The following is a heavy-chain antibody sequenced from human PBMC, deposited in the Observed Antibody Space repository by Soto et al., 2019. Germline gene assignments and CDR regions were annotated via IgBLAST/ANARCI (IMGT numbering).Heavy chain of an antibody. CDR1: GYTFRNYG. CDR3: ARDNGGLAAPGTDWFDP. J-gene: IGHJ5*02. CDR2: ISAYNGDT. D-gene: IGHD6-13*01. V-gene: IGHV1-18*01. Sequence: QVKLVQSGAEVRKPGASVTISCKASGYTFRNYGITWVRQAPGQGLEWMGWISAYNGDTKYAEKVQGRLTMTTDTSTSTAYMELRSLRSDETAVYYCARDNGGLAAPGTDWFDPWGQGTLVTVSS.